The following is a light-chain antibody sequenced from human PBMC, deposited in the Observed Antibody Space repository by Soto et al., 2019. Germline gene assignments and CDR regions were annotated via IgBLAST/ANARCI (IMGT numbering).Light chain of an antibody. CDR2: DVS. V-gene: IGLV2-14*01. J-gene: IGLJ3*02. CDR1: SSDVGGYNS. Sequence: QSALTQPASVSGSPGQSITISCTGTSSDVGGYNSVSWYQQHPDKAPKLMIYDVSNRPSGVSNRFSGSMSGNTASLTISVLQAEDEAEYYCSSKTSSTTVVFGGGTKFTVL. CDR3: SSKTSSTTVV.